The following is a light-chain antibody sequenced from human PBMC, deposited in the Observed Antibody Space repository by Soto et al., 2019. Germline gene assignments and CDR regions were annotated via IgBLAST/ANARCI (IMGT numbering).Light chain of an antibody. Sequence: DIQMTQSPSTLSASVGDRVTITCRASQSISSWLAWFQQKPGKAPKLLIYKASSLKSGVPSRFSGSGSGTEFTLTISSLQPDDFATYYCQQYYTYGAFGQGTKVEIK. CDR1: QSISSW. J-gene: IGKJ1*01. CDR2: KAS. V-gene: IGKV1-5*03. CDR3: QQYYTYGA.